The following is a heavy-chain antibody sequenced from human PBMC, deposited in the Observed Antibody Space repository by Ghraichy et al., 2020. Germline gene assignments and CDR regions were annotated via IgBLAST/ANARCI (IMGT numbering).Heavy chain of an antibody. CDR1: GFTFSSYS. CDR3: ATGSLQD. Sequence: GGSLRLSCAASGFTFSSYSMNWVRQAPGRGLEWVANMKPDGSEKYYVDSVKGRFTISKDNAKNSLYLQMNNLRVEDTAVYYCATGSLQDWGQGTLVTVSS. V-gene: IGHV3-7*01. CDR2: MKPDGSEK. J-gene: IGHJ1*01.